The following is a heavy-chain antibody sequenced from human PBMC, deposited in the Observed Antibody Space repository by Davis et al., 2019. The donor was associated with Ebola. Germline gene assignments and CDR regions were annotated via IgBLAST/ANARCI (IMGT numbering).Heavy chain of an antibody. V-gene: IGHV3-33*08. J-gene: IGHJ4*02. CDR1: GFTFSSYG. Sequence: GESLKISCAASGFTFSSYGMHWVRQAPGKGLKWVAVIWYDGSNKYYADSVKGRFTISRDNSKNTLYLQMNSLRDEDTAVYYCARVGCSGGSCYSDMYFCGQGTLVTVSS. CDR3: ARVGCSGGSCYSDMYF. CDR2: IWYDGSNK. D-gene: IGHD2-15*01.